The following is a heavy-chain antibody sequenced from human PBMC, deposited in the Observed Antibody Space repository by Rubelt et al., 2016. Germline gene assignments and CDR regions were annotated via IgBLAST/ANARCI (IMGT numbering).Heavy chain of an antibody. Sequence: QVQLVQSGAEVKKPGASVKVSCKASGYTFTSYGISWVRQAPGQGLEWMGWISAYNGNTNYAQKLQGRVTMTRDTAISTAYMERSRLRSDDTAVYYCARVKRTYDSLAFDIWGQGTMVTVSS. V-gene: IGHV1-18*01. CDR2: ISAYNGNT. CDR3: ARVKRTYDSLAFDI. J-gene: IGHJ3*02. CDR1: GYTFTSYG. D-gene: IGHD5-12*01.